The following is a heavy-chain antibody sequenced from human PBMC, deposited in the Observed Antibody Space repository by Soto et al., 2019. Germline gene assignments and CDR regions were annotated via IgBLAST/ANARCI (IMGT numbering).Heavy chain of an antibody. CDR1: GGTFSSYA. J-gene: IGHJ5*02. V-gene: IGHV1-69*13. Sequence: SAKVSCKASGGTFSSYAISWVRQAPGQGLEWMGGIIPIFGTANYAQKFQGRVTITADESTSTAYMELSSLRSEDTAVYYCARDISPKLGYCSSTSCFWFDPWG. D-gene: IGHD2-2*01. CDR3: ARDISPKLGYCSSTSCFWFDP. CDR2: IIPIFGTA.